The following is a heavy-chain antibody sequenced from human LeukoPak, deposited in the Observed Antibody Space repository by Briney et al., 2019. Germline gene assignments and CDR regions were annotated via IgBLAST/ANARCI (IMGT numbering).Heavy chain of an antibody. V-gene: IGHV4-39*01. D-gene: IGHD6-13*01. CDR3: ARRIATDGSKFFDY. J-gene: IGHJ4*02. Sequence: SETLSLTCTVSGGSISNGGFYWGWIRQPPGKGLEWIATIYYSGSTYYNPSLKSRVTMSVDTSKNQFSLNLSSVTAADTAVYYCARRIATDGSKFFDYWGQGTLVTVSS. CDR2: IYYSGST. CDR1: GGSISNGGFY.